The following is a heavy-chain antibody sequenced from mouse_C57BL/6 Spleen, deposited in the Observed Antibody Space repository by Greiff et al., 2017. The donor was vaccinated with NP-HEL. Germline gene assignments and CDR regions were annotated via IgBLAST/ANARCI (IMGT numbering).Heavy chain of an antibody. CDR1: GFTFSDYG. J-gene: IGHJ4*01. CDR2: ISSGSSTI. V-gene: IGHV5-17*01. Sequence: VQLVESGGGLVKPGGSLKLSCAASGFTFSDYGMHWVRQAPEKGLEWVAYISSGSSTIYYADTVKGRFTISRDNAKNTLFLQMSSLRSEDTSMSYCSRGNSEDYAMDYWGQGTSVTFSS. CDR3: SRGNSEDYAMDY. D-gene: IGHD2-1*01.